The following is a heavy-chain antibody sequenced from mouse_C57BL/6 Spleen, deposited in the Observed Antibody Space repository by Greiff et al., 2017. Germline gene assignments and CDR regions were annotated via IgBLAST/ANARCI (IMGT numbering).Heavy chain of an antibody. CDR1: GFSLTSYG. CDR2: IWGVGST. V-gene: IGHV2-6*01. D-gene: IGHD2-2*01. CDR3: AASMVTTGAMDY. J-gene: IGHJ4*01. Sequence: VQVVESGPGLVAPSQSLSITCTVSGFSLTSYGVDWVRQSPGKGLEWLGVIWGVGSTNYNSALKSRLSISKDNSKSQVFLKMNSLQTDDTAMYYCAASMVTTGAMDYWGQGTSVTVSS.